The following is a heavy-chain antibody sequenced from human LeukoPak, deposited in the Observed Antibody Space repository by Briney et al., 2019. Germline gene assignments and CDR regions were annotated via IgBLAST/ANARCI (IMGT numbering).Heavy chain of an antibody. J-gene: IGHJ6*02. Sequence: PSETLSLTCAVYGGSISSYYWSWIRQPPGKGLEWIGYIYYSGSTNYNPSLKSRVTISVDTSKNQFSLKLSSVTAADTAVYYCARDLSTSPGGYYGMDVWGQGTTVTVSS. V-gene: IGHV4-59*01. CDR3: ARDLSTSPGGYYGMDV. D-gene: IGHD2/OR15-2a*01. CDR1: GGSISSYY. CDR2: IYYSGST.